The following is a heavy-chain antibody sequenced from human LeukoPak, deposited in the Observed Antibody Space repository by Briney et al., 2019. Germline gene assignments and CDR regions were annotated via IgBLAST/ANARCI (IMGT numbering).Heavy chain of an antibody. CDR2: INPSGGST. V-gene: IGHV1-46*01. CDR1: GYTFTSYY. CDR3: ARDRVAGPLRALYYYYYYMDV. Sequence: ASVKVSCKASGYTFTSYYMHWVRQAPGQGLEWMGIINPSGGSTSYAQKFQGRVTTTRDTSTSTVYMELSSLRCEDTAVYYCARDRVAGPLRALYYYYYYMDVWGKGTTVTVSS. D-gene: IGHD6-19*01. J-gene: IGHJ6*03.